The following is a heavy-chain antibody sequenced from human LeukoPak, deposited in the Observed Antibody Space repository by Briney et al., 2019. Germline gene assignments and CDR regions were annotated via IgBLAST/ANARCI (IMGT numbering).Heavy chain of an antibody. V-gene: IGHV3-11*04. D-gene: IGHD3-10*01. CDR3: ARVLAEGVVRGVIRD. Sequence: KPGGSMRLSCAASGFTFSDCYMSWIRQAPGKGLEWVSYISSSGSTIYYADSVKGRFTISRDNAKNSLYLQMNSLRAEDTAVYYCARVLAEGVVRGVIRDWGQGTLVTVSS. CDR1: GFTFSDCY. J-gene: IGHJ4*02. CDR2: ISSSGSTI.